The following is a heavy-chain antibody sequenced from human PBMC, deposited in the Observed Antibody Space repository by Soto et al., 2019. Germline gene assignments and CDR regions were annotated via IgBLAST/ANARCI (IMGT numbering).Heavy chain of an antibody. Sequence: IQLVQSAGEVKRPGASVKVSCKASGYTFDTFGITWVRQAPGQGLEWMGCVSGYSDKRDYSRNLQDRITLTADPSTTTSYMEWRSLTSDDTAVYYGARGRGKYFGAKDFWGQGTLVTVSS. J-gene: IGHJ4*02. CDR1: GYTFDTFG. CDR2: VSGYSDKR. CDR3: ARGRGKYFGAKDF. D-gene: IGHD2-15*01. V-gene: IGHV1-18*01.